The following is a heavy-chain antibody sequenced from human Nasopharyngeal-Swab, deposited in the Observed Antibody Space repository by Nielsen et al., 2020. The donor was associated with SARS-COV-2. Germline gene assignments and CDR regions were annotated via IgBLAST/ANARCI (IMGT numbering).Heavy chain of an antibody. CDR1: GVSFSPYH. CDR2: IYSAGNT. D-gene: IGHD3-10*01. Sequence: SETLSLTCAVSGVSFSPYHWSWIRQAPGKGLEWIGRIYSAGNTNYNESFRGRATISIDTSRGQFSLRLTSVTAADSAVYYCARDLLWLGEFGYFDVWGRGAHVTVS. V-gene: IGHV4-4*07. J-gene: IGHJ2*01. CDR3: ARDLLWLGEFGYFDV.